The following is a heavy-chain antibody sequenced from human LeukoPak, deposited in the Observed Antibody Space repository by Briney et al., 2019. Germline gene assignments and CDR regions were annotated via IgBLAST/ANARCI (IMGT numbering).Heavy chain of an antibody. Sequence: ASETLSLTCTVSGGSISSYYWSWIRQPPGKGLEWIGYTYYSGSTNYNPSLKSRVTISVDTSKNQFSLKLSSVTPADTAVYYCARHGSGYSYDYWGQGTLVTVSS. CDR3: ARHGSGYSYDY. CDR2: TYYSGST. D-gene: IGHD5-18*01. J-gene: IGHJ4*02. V-gene: IGHV4-59*01. CDR1: GGSISSYY.